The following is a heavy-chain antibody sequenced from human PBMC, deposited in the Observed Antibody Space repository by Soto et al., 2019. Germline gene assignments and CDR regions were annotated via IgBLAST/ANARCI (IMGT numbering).Heavy chain of an antibody. V-gene: IGHV1-8*01. J-gene: IGHJ4*02. D-gene: IGHD3-10*01. CDR1: GYTFTSYE. CDR2: MNPNSGDT. CDR3: ARGELLWFGELLR. Sequence: QVQLVQSGAEVKKPGASVKVSCKASGYTFTSYEINWVRQATGQGLEWMGWMNPNSGDTGYAQKFQGRVTMTRNTSISTAYMELSSPRSEDTALYYCARGELLWFGELLRWGQGTLVTVSS.